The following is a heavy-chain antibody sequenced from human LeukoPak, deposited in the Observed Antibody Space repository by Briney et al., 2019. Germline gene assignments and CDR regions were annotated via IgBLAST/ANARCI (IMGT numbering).Heavy chain of an antibody. J-gene: IGHJ3*02. CDR1: GGTISSYY. CDR2: IYYSGST. D-gene: IGHD3-3*01. V-gene: IGHV4-59*08. Sequence: SETLSLTCTVSGGTISSYYWSWIRQPPGKGLEWMGYIYYSGSTNYNPSLKSRVTISVDTSKNQFSLKLSSVTAADTAVYYCARHLGYYDFWSGYSSDAFDIWGQGTMVTVSS. CDR3: ARHLGYYDFWSGYSSDAFDI.